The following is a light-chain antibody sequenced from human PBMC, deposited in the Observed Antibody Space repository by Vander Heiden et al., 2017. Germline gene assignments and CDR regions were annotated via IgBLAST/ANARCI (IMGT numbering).Light chain of an antibody. CDR3: QSYDSSLSGSV. CDR2: DNT. CDR1: SSNIGAGYD. Sequence: QSVLTQPPSVSGAPGQRVTISCTGSSSNIGAGYDVHWYQHLPGKAPKLLIYDNTNRPSGVPDRFSGSKSGTSASLAITGLQAEDEADYYSQSYDSSLSGSVFGGGTKLTVL. V-gene: IGLV1-40*01. J-gene: IGLJ3*02.